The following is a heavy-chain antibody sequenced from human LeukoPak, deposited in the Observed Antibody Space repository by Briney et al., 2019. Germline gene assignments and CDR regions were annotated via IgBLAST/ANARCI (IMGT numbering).Heavy chain of an antibody. D-gene: IGHD6-19*01. Sequence: AASVKVSCKASGYTFTSYDINWVRQATGQGLEWMGWMNPNSGNTGYAQKCQGRVTMTRNTSISTAYMELSSLRSEDTAVYYCARDRGIAVAGYYYYYGMDVWGQGTTVTVPS. V-gene: IGHV1-8*01. CDR1: GYTFTSYD. J-gene: IGHJ6*02. CDR2: MNPNSGNT. CDR3: ARDRGIAVAGYYYYYGMDV.